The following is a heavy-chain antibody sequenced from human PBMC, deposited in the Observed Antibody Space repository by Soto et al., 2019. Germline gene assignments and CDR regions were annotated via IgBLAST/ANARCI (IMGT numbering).Heavy chain of an antibody. CDR3: ARERAVAGFDY. CDR1: GYTFTSLD. V-gene: IGHV1-8*01. J-gene: IGHJ4*02. D-gene: IGHD6-19*01. CDR2: RNPNTGNT. Sequence: HVPLVRSGAEAKKPGASVKVSCKHSGYTFTSLDINWERPATEQGLEGRGWRNPNTGNTGYAQNLQGRVTMTRNTSIASVYMELSSLRSEDSAVYYCARERAVAGFDYGGQGTLGTVCS.